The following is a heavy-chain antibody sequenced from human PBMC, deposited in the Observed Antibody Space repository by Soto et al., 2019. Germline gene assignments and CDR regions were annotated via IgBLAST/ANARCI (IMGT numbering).Heavy chain of an antibody. Sequence: QVQLVQSGAEVKKPGSSVKVSCKASGGTFSSYAISWVRQAPGQGLEWMGGIIPIFGTANYAQKFQGRVTITADKSTSTATMKLSSQRSEDTAVIYCARVDCSNGLCYRGGGYFDYWGQGTLVTVSS. CDR1: GGTFSSYA. V-gene: IGHV1-69*06. CDR3: ARVDCSNGLCYRGGGYFDY. J-gene: IGHJ4*02. D-gene: IGHD2-8*01. CDR2: IIPIFGTA.